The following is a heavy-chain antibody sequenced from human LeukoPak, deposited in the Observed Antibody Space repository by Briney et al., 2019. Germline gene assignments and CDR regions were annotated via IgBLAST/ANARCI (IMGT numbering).Heavy chain of an antibody. CDR3: ARDPTPDIVVVVAANRHY. CDR2: ISYDGSNK. CDR1: GFTFSSYA. D-gene: IGHD2-15*01. Sequence: PGGSLRLSCAASGFTFSSYAMHWVRQAPGKGLEWVAVISYDGSNKYYADSVKGRFTISRDNSKNTLYLQMNSLRAEDTAVYYCARDPTPDIVVVVAANRHYWGQGTLVTVSS. J-gene: IGHJ4*02. V-gene: IGHV3-30*04.